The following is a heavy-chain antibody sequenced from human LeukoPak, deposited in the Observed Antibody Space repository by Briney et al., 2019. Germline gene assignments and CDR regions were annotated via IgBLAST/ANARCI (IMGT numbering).Heavy chain of an antibody. D-gene: IGHD1-26*01. Sequence: GGSLRLSCAASGFKFSSYDMSWVRQAPGKGLAWVSYIRSSGGTIYYADSVKGRFSISRDNAKNSLYLQMNSLRAEDTAVYYCARLFGPTWDYYYMDVWGKGTTVTVSS. CDR1: GFKFSSYD. CDR2: IRSSGGTI. V-gene: IGHV3-48*04. J-gene: IGHJ6*03. CDR3: ARLFGPTWDYYYMDV.